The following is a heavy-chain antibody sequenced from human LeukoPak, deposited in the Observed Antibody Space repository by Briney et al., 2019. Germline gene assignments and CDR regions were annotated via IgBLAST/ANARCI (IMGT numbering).Heavy chain of an antibody. V-gene: IGHV3-23*01. CDR3: AKDGGLWVSAHWGDS. J-gene: IGHJ4*02. CDR2: ITTSDGNT. Sequence: PGGSLRLSCAACGFTFSSYWMHWVRQAPGKGLEWVSTITTSDGNTYCADSVKGRFTVSRDNSKNTLFLQMNSLRAEDTAVYYCAKDGGLWVSAHWGDSWGRGTLVTVSS. D-gene: IGHD7-27*01. CDR1: GFTFSSYW.